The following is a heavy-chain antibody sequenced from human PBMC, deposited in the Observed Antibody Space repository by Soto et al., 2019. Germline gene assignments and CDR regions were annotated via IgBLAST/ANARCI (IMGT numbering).Heavy chain of an antibody. V-gene: IGHV1-3*01. Sequence: ASVKVSCKASGYTFTSYAMHWVRQAPGQRLEWMGWINAGNGNTKYSQKFQGRVTITRDTSASTAYMELSSLRSEDTAVYYCARSHIEVAGTFASWGQGTLVTVSS. CDR2: INAGNGNT. J-gene: IGHJ5*01. CDR3: ARSHIEVAGTFAS. CDR1: GYTFTSYA. D-gene: IGHD6-19*01.